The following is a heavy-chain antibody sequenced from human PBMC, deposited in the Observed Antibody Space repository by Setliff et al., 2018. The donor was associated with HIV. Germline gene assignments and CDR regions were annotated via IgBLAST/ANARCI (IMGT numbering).Heavy chain of an antibody. CDR3: AKAKSSRMGPPFTDLDY. Sequence: GESLTISCAASGFTFSSYAMSWVRQAPGRGLEWVSAISGSGGSTYYADSVKGRFTISRDNSKNTLYLQMNSLRAEDTAAYYCAKAKSSRMGPPFTDLDYWGQGTQVTVSS. D-gene: IGHD2-8*01. CDR2: ISGSGGST. V-gene: IGHV3-23*01. J-gene: IGHJ4*02. CDR1: GFTFSSYA.